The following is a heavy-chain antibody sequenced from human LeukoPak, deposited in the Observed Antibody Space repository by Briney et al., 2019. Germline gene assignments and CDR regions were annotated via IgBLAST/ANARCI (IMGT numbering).Heavy chain of an antibody. CDR2: IYTSGST. Sequence: SETLSLTCTVSGGSISSYYWSWIRQPAGKGLEWIGRIYTSGSTNYNPSLKSRVTMSVDTSKNQFSLKLSSVTAADTAVYYCARDRPRRPHDAFDIWGQGTMVTVSS. CDR1: GGSISSYY. J-gene: IGHJ3*02. V-gene: IGHV4-4*07. D-gene: IGHD6-6*01. CDR3: ARDRPRRPHDAFDI.